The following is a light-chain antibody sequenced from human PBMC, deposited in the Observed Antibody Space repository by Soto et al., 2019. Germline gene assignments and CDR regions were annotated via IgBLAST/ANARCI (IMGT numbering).Light chain of an antibody. CDR2: DAS. CDR3: QQCKSYPIT. V-gene: IGKV1-13*02. J-gene: IGKJ5*01. CDR1: QDIIHT. Sequence: AIELTQSPSSLSASVGDRVTITCRASQDIIHTLAWYQHKPGRPPKLQIFDASTLVSGVPSRFTGSGSGTHFTLSISSLQPEDFGTYFCQQCKSYPITFGQGTRV.